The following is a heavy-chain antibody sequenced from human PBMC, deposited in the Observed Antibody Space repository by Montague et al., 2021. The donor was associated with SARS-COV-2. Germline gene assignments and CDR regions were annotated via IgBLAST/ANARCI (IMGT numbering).Heavy chain of an antibody. D-gene: IGHD6-13*01. CDR1: GGSISSSSYY. CDR3: ARVGHQQLVRLSGMDV. Sequence: SETLSLTSTVSGGSISSSSYYWGWIRQPPGKGLEWIGSIYYSGSTYYNPSLKSRVTISVDTSKNQFSLKLSSVTAADTAVYYCARVGHQQLVRLSGMDVWGQGTTVTVSS. V-gene: IGHV4-39*07. J-gene: IGHJ6*02. CDR2: IYYSGST.